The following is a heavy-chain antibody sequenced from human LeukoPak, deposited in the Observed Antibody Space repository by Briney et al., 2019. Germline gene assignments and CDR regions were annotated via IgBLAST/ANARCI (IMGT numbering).Heavy chain of an antibody. Sequence: GWSLSLSFAASGFAFSSYGVHSVRQAPGKGLEWVAFIRYEAGNMYYVDSVKGRFTISRDNSKNTLFLQLNSLRTDDTAVYFCAKDRDPYRTNATVDYWGRGTLVTVSS. J-gene: IGHJ4*02. CDR3: AKDRDPYRTNATVDY. CDR1: GFAFSSYG. D-gene: IGHD1-26*01. V-gene: IGHV3-30*02. CDR2: IRYEAGNM.